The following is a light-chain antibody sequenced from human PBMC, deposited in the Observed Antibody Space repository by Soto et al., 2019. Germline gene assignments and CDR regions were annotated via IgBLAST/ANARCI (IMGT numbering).Light chain of an antibody. Sequence: EIVTTQSPATLSVSPGERATLSCGASQSVSGNLAWYQQKSGQAPRLLIYGASTRATGIPARFSGSGSGTEFTLTISSLQSEDFAVYYCQQYNNWPPITFGQGTRLEIK. CDR2: GAS. J-gene: IGKJ5*01. CDR3: QQYNNWPPIT. V-gene: IGKV3-15*01. CDR1: QSVSGN.